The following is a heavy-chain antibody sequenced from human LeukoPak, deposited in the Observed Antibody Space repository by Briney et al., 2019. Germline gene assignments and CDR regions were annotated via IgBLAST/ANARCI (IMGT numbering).Heavy chain of an antibody. D-gene: IGHD3/OR15-3a*01. CDR3: ARDKDWLLYDY. J-gene: IGHJ4*02. Sequence: GGSLRLSCAASGFTFSSYAMSWVRQAPGKGLEWVSAISGSGGSTYYADSVKGRFTISRDNAKNTLFLQMSSLRAEDTAVYYCARDKDWLLYDYWGQGTLVTVSS. CDR2: ISGSGGST. CDR1: GFTFSSYA. V-gene: IGHV3-23*01.